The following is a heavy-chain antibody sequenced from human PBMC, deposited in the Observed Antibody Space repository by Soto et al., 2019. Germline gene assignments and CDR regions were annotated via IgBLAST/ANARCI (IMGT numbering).Heavy chain of an antibody. D-gene: IGHD5-18*01. CDR1: GGSFSGYY. J-gene: IGHJ6*02. CDR3: ASGYSYDYYYYGMDV. V-gene: IGHV4-34*01. CDR2: IYYSGST. Sequence: SETLSLTCAVYGGSFSGYYWSWIRQPPGKGLEWIGRIYYSGSTYYNPSLKSRVTISVDTSKNQFSLKLSSVTAADTAVYYCASGYSYDYYYYGMDVWGQGTTVTVSS.